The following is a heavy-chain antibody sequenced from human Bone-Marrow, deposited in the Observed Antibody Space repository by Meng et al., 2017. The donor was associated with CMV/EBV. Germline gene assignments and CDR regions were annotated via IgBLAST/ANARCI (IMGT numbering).Heavy chain of an antibody. Sequence: GGSLRLSCAASGFTFSSYDMHWVRQATGKGLEWVSAIGTAGDTYYPGSVKGRFTISRDNSKNTLYFQMNSLRAEDTAVYYCAREFISGRSSSWYPYYYYGMDVWGQGTTVTASS. CDR1: GFTFSSYD. J-gene: IGHJ6*02. CDR2: IGTAGDT. D-gene: IGHD6-13*01. V-gene: IGHV3-13*01. CDR3: AREFISGRSSSWYPYYYYGMDV.